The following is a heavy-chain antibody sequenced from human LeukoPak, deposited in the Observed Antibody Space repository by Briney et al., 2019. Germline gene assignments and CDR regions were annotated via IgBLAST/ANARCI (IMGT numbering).Heavy chain of an antibody. Sequence: PGGSLRLSCAASGFTFNRYWMHWVRQAPGKGLVWVSRISPDGNSATYADSVKGRFTISRDNAKNTLYLQMNSLRAEDTAVYYCARVDIVVVPAAMENYYYYGMDVWGQGTTVTVSS. D-gene: IGHD2-2*01. V-gene: IGHV3-74*03. J-gene: IGHJ6*02. CDR3: ARVDIVVVPAAMENYYYYGMDV. CDR1: GFTFNRYW. CDR2: ISPDGNSA.